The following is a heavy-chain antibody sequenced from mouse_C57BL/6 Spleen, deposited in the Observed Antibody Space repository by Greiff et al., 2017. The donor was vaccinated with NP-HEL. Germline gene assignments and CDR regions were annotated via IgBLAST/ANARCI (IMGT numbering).Heavy chain of an antibody. V-gene: IGHV5-17*01. CDR1: GFTFSDYG. J-gene: IGHJ2*01. Sequence: EVMLVESGGGLVKPGGSLKLSCAASGFTFSDYGMHWVRQAPEKGLEWVAYISSGSSTIYYADTVKGRFTISRDNAKNTLFLQMTSLRSEDTAMYYCARGRRSNFDYWGQGTTLTVSS. D-gene: IGHD5-1*01. CDR2: ISSGSSTI. CDR3: ARGRRSNFDY.